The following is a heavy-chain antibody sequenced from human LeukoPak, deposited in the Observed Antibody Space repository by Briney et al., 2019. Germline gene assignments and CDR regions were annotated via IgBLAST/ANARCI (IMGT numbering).Heavy chain of an antibody. CDR1: GFTFSTYG. CDR3: ARQALVGVDY. Sequence: GGSLRLSCAPSGFTFSTYGMHWVRQAPGKGLEGVAVIWYDASKKFYADFVKGRFTISRDNSKNTLYLQMNSLRAEDTAVYYCARQALVGVDYWGQGILVTVSP. D-gene: IGHD1-26*01. V-gene: IGHV3-33*03. CDR2: IWYDASKK. J-gene: IGHJ4*02.